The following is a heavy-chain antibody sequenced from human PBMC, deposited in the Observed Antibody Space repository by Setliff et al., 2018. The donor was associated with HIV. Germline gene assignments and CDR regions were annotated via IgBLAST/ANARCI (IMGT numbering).Heavy chain of an antibody. Sequence: SEPLSLPCAVSGGSISSNWWSWVRQSPGKGLEWIGEIYHSGSTHYNPSLQSRVTISVDKSKSQFSLKLNSVTTADTAIDFCARVTPFCSSTRCPEPYSAAYDIWGQGTMVTVSS. CDR1: GGSISSNW. V-gene: IGHV4-4*02. D-gene: IGHD2-2*01. J-gene: IGHJ3*02. CDR2: IYHSGST. CDR3: ARVTPFCSSTRCPEPYSAAYDI.